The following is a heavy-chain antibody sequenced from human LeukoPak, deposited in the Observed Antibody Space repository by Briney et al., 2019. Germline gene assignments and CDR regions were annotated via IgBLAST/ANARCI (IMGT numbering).Heavy chain of an antibody. J-gene: IGHJ6*02. CDR2: ISYDGSNK. Sequence: PGRSLRLSCAASGFTLSSYGMHWVRQAPGKGLEWVAVISYDGSNKYYADSVKGRCTISRDNSKNTLYMQMNSLRAEDTAVYYCAKSRYCSSTSCSEPRLYYYNGMDVWGQGTTVTVSS. D-gene: IGHD2-2*01. CDR3: AKSRYCSSTSCSEPRLYYYNGMDV. CDR1: GFTLSSYG. V-gene: IGHV3-30*18.